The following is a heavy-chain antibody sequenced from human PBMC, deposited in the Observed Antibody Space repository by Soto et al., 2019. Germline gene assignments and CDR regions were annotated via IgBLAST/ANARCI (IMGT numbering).Heavy chain of an antibody. CDR1: AGSFSHYY. CDR3: ASSSLYGMDV. J-gene: IGHJ6*02. CDR2: IKHSGSS. Sequence: PSETLSLTCAVYAGSFSHYYWNWIRQSPGKGLEWIGKIKHSGSSNYNPSLRSRVSISIDTSKNQFSLKVGSVTAADTAVYYCASSSLYGMDVWGQGTTVTVSS. V-gene: IGHV4-34*01.